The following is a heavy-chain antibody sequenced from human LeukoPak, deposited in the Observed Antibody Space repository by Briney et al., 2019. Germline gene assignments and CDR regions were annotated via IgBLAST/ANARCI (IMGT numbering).Heavy chain of an antibody. CDR1: GYTFISYS. Sequence: ASVKVSCKASGYTFISYSMHWVRQAPGQGLEWMGIIDPSGGCTSYAQKFQGRVTMTRDMSTSTVYMELSSLRSEDTALYYCARLARYSSSPISPLYYYYYMDVWGKGTTVTVSS. CDR2: IDPSGGCT. J-gene: IGHJ6*03. CDR3: ARLARYSSSPISPLYYYYYMDV. V-gene: IGHV1-46*01. D-gene: IGHD6-6*01.